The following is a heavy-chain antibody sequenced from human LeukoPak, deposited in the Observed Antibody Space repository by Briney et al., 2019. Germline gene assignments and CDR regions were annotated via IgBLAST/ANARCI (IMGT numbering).Heavy chain of an antibody. D-gene: IGHD3-16*02. CDR1: GHTFTSYD. Sequence: ASVKVSCKASGHTFTSYDINWVRQATGQGLEWMGWMNPNSGNTGYAQKFQGRVTMTRNTSISTAYMELSSLRSEDTAVYYYARGSLRDYVWGSYRYEPHYFDYWGQGTLVTVSS. CDR2: MNPNSGNT. CDR3: ARGSLRDYVWGSYRYEPHYFDY. J-gene: IGHJ4*02. V-gene: IGHV1-8*01.